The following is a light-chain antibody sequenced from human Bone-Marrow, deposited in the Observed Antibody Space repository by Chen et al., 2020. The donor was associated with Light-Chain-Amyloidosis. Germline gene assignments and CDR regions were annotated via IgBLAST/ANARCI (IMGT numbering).Light chain of an antibody. J-gene: IGLJ2*01. V-gene: IGLV2-14*01. Sequence: QSALTQPASVTGSPGQSITISCTGTSSDVGGYNYVSWYQQHPGKAPKLMIYDVSNRPSGVSNRFSCSKSGNTASLTLSGLQAEDEADYYCSSYTLSSTLLVFGGGTKLTVL. CDR2: DVS. CDR3: SSYTLSSTLLV. CDR1: SSDVGGYNY.